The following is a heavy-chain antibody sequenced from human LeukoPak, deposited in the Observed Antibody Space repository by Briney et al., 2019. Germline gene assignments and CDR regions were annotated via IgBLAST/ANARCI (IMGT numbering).Heavy chain of an antibody. V-gene: IGHV3-7*01. J-gene: IGHJ4*02. Sequence: GSLRLSCAASGFTFTTYWLGWVRQPPGKGLEWVANIKQDGSEKYYVDSVKGRFTISRDKTKNSLYLQMNSLRAEDTAVYYCARDRWIFDYWGQGTLVTVSS. CDR1: GFTFTTYW. CDR3: ARDRWIFDY. D-gene: IGHD2-2*03. CDR2: IKQDGSEK.